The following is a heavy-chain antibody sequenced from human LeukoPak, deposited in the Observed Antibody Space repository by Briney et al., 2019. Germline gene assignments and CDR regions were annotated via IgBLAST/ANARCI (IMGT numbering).Heavy chain of an antibody. CDR1: GYTFISYY. D-gene: IGHD3-3*01. CDR2: INPSGGST. V-gene: IGHV1-46*01. CDR3: ARGGGANNFWSGYYNY. Sequence: GASVKVSCKASGYTFISYYMHWVRQAPGQGLEWMGIINPSGGSTSYAQKFQGRVTMTRDTSTSTVYMELSSLRSEDTAVYYCARGGGANNFWSGYYNYWGQGTLVTVSS. J-gene: IGHJ4*02.